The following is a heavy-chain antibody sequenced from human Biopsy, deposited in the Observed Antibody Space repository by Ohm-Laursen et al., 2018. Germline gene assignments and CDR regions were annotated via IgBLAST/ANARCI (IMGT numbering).Heavy chain of an antibody. CDR3: ARQVDFWSGYVDY. D-gene: IGHD3-3*01. V-gene: IGHV4-31*03. J-gene: IGHJ4*02. Sequence: SQTLSLTCTVSGVSISVDGYYWARIRQLPGKGLDWIGYIYHSGTTYYNPSLKSRVTISVDTSKNQFSLKLRSVTAADTAVYYCARQVDFWSGYVDYWGQGTLVAVSS. CDR2: IYHSGTT. CDR1: GVSISVDGYY.